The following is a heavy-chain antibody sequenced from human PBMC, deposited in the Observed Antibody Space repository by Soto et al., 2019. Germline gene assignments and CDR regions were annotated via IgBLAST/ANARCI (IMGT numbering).Heavy chain of an antibody. D-gene: IGHD3-22*01. Sequence: EVQLVESGGGLVQPGGSLRLSCAASGFTFSSYAMHWVRQATGKGLEWVSAIGTAGDTYYPGSVKGRFTISRENAKNSLYLQMNSLRAGDTAVYYCARAQGTRRDSSGYSNDAFDIWGQGTMVTVSS. CDR1: GFTFSSYA. CDR2: IGTAGDT. J-gene: IGHJ3*02. CDR3: ARAQGTRRDSSGYSNDAFDI. V-gene: IGHV3-13*01.